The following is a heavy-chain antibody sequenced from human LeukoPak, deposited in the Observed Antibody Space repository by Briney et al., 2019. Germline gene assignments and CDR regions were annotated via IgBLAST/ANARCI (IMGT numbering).Heavy chain of an antibody. CDR1: GFTASSNY. D-gene: IGHD1-26*01. J-gene: IGHJ4*02. CDR2: IYSGGST. Sequence: GGSLRLSCAASGFTASSNYMSWVRQAPGKGLEWVSVIYSGGSTYYADSVKGRFTISRDNSKNTLYLQMNSLRAEDTAVYYCARSAVGATGFAMTGYWGQGTLVTVSS. CDR3: ARSAVGATGFAMTGY. V-gene: IGHV3-66*01.